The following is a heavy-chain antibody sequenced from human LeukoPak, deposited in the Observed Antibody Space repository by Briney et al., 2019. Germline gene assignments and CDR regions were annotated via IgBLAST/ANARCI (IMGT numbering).Heavy chain of an antibody. CDR1: GYSISSGYY. Sequence: SETLSLTCAVSGYSISSGYYWGWIRPPPGKGLEWIGSIYHSGSTYYNPSLKSRVTISVDTSKNQFSLKLSSVTAADTAVYYCARHQQWLVRREFDYWGQGTLVTVSS. CDR3: ARHQQWLVRREFDY. J-gene: IGHJ4*02. CDR2: IYHSGST. V-gene: IGHV4-38-2*01. D-gene: IGHD6-19*01.